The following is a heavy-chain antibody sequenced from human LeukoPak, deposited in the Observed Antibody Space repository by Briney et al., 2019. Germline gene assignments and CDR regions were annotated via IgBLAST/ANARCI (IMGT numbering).Heavy chain of an antibody. CDR1: GYTFTDRY. CDR2: VDPEDGDI. D-gene: IGHD2-15*01. CDR3: ATVGDGTVYREGVFDF. J-gene: IGHJ4*02. Sequence: GAPVRLSYTPSGYTFTDRYMHWVDEAPGKGLEWVGRVDPEDGDITYAKKFKGRVIISADTSTDTSYMELNSLRSEDTAIFYCATVGDGTVYREGVFDFCGQGTLVTVSS. V-gene: IGHV1-69-2*01.